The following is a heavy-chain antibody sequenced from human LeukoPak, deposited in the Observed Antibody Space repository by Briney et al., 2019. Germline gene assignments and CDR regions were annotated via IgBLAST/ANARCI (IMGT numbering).Heavy chain of an antibody. J-gene: IGHJ4*02. D-gene: IGHD3-22*01. V-gene: IGHV4-39*01. CDR3: ASLYYDSSGYYQICYFDY. CDR2: IYYSGST. Sequence: PSETLSLTCTVSGGSISSSSYYWGWIRQPPGKGLEWIGSIYYSGSTYYNPSLKSRVTISVDTSNNQVSLNLSSVTAADTAVYYCASLYYDSSGYYQICYFDYWGQGTLVTVSS. CDR1: GGSISSSSYY.